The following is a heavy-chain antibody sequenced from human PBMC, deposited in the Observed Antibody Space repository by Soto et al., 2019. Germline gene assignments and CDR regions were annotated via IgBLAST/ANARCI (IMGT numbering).Heavy chain of an antibody. Sequence: PGGSLRLACAASGFTFSDHHMDWVRQAPGKGLEWVGRARNKAHSYTTAYAASVKGRFTISRDDSKNSLSLQMNSLKTEDTAVYFCARLMGTSLDLWGQGTLVTVSS. V-gene: IGHV3-72*01. CDR3: ARLMGTSLDL. CDR1: GFTFSDHH. CDR2: ARNKAHSYTT. D-gene: IGHD2-8*01. J-gene: IGHJ4*02.